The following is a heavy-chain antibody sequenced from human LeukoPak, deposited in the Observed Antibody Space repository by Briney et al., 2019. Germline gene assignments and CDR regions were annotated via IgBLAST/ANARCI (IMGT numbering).Heavy chain of an antibody. Sequence: ASVKVSCKVSGYTLTELSMHWVRQAPGKGLEWMGGFDPEDGETTYAQKFQGRVTMTEDTSTDTAYMELSSLRSEDTAVYYCATVGIAAHEYYFDYWGQGTLVTVSS. J-gene: IGHJ4*02. D-gene: IGHD6-13*01. CDR2: FDPEDGET. CDR3: ATVGIAAHEYYFDY. V-gene: IGHV1-24*01. CDR1: GYTLTELS.